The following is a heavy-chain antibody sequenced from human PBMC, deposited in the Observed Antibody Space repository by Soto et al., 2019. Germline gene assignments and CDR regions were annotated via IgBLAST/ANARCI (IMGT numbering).Heavy chain of an antibody. CDR1: GFTFSDYS. Sequence: GGSLRLSCVASGFTFSDYSVSWVRQAPGKGLEWLSSISSSSTFTHYADSVKGRFTISRDNAKNSLYLQMNSLRAEDTAVYYCAAPYSTGHRLLGYRGQGTLVTVSS. J-gene: IGHJ4*02. CDR2: ISSSSTFT. D-gene: IGHD6-19*01. CDR3: AAPYSTGHRLLGY. V-gene: IGHV3-21*01.